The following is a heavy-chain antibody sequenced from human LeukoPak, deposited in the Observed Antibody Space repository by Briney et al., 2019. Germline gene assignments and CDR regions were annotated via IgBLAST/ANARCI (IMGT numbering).Heavy chain of an antibody. V-gene: IGHV1-69*04. CDR3: AIHVDTAMVYNY. CDR2: IIPILGIA. J-gene: IGHJ4*02. CDR1: GGTFSSYA. Sequence: ASVKVSCKASGGTFSSYAISWVRQAPGQGLEWMGRIIPILGIANYAQKFQGRVTITADKSTSTAYMELSSLRSEDTAVYYCAIHVDTAMVYNYWGQGTLVTVSS. D-gene: IGHD5-18*01.